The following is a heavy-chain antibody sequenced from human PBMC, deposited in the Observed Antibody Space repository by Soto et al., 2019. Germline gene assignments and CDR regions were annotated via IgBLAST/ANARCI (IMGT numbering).Heavy chain of an antibody. V-gene: IGHV4-31*03. CDR3: ARGGIAAAAPPDY. Sequence: QVQLQESGPGLVKPSQTLSLTCTVSGGSISSGGYYWSWIRQHPVKGLEWIGYIYYSGRTYYNPSLNSRVTLSVDTSKNQFSVNVGSVTAADTAGYYCARGGIAAAAPPDYWGQGTLVTVSS. J-gene: IGHJ4*02. CDR2: IYYSGRT. CDR1: GGSISSGGYY. D-gene: IGHD6-13*01.